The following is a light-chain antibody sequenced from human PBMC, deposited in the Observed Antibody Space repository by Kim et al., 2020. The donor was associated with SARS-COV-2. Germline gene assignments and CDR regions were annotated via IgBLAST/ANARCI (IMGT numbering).Light chain of an antibody. CDR2: EDN. CDR1: SGSIASNY. CDR3: QSYDDNSLV. J-gene: IGLJ3*02. Sequence: GTTVTISCTRSSGSIASNYVHWYKQRPGSAPTSVMYEDNQRPSGVPTRFSGSIDSSSNSASLTISGLKTEDEAEYYCQSYDDNSLVFGGGTQLTVL. V-gene: IGLV6-57*03.